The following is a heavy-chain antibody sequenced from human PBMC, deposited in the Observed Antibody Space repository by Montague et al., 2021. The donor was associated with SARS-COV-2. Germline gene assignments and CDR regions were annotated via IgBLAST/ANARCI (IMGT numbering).Heavy chain of an antibody. D-gene: IGHD5-18*01. J-gene: IGHJ4*02. V-gene: IGHV3-30-3*01. CDR2: ISYDGSNK. Sequence: SLRLSCAASGFTFSSYAMHWVRQAPDKGLKWVAVISYDGSNKYYADSVKGRFTISRDNSKNTLYLQMNSLRAEDTAVYYCARDLSGYSYGFDYWGQGTLVTVSS. CDR3: ARDLSGYSYGFDY. CDR1: GFTFSSYA.